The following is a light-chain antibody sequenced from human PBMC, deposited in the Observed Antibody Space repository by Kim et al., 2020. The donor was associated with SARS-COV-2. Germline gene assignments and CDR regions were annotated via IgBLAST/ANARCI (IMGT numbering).Light chain of an antibody. V-gene: IGLV2-14*03. CDR1: SSDIGGYNY. CDR2: DVS. CDR3: SSYRSRSVV. Sequence: SALTQPASVSGSPGQSITISCTGTSSDIGGYNYVSWYQQHPGKAPKVIIYDVSRRPSGISNRFSGSKSGKTASLAISGLQAEDEADYYCSSYRSRSVVFGGGTQLTVL. J-gene: IGLJ2*01.